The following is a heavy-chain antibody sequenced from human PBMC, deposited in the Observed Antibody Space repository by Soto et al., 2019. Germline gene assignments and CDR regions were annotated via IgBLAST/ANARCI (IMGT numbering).Heavy chain of an antibody. J-gene: IGHJ6*02. V-gene: IGHV3-30-3*01. CDR2: ISYDGSNK. CDR1: GFTFSSYA. CDR3: ASALDV. Sequence: QVQLVESGGGVVQPGRSLRLSCAASGFTFSSYAMHWVRQAPGKGLEWVAVISYDGSNKYYADSVKGRFTISRDNSKNPLYLQRNSLRVDDTAVYYCASALDVWGQGTTVTVSS.